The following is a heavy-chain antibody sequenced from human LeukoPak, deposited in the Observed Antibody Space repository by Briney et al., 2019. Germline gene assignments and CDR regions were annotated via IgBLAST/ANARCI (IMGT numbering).Heavy chain of an antibody. CDR3: ARHREYSSSSVKY. CDR2: IYASVST. J-gene: IGHJ4*02. Sequence: SETLSLTCTVSAGSISGYYGSWIRQPPGKGLEWIAYIYASVSTNYNPALKSRVTISVDTSKNQFSLKLNSVTAADTAVYFCARHREYSSSSVKYWGQGTLVTVSS. D-gene: IGHD6-6*01. CDR1: AGSISGYY. V-gene: IGHV4-4*09.